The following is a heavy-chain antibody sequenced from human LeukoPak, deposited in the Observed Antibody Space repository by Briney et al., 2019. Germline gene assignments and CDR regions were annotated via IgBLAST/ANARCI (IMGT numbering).Heavy chain of an antibody. D-gene: IGHD3-10*01. CDR1: GDSITSYF. V-gene: IGHV4-4*09. CDR2: IYTDGST. J-gene: IGHJ4*02. CDR3: ARHFRGFEESAYDC. Sequence: PSETLSLTCTVSGDSITSYFWSWIRQPPGKSLEWMGYIYTDGSTNSNHSLKSRVTISLDTSKSQFSLNLTSVTAADTAVYYCARHFRGFEESAYDCWGQGTLVTVSS.